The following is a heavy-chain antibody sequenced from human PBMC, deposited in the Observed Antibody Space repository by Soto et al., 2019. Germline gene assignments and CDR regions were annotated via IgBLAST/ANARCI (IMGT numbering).Heavy chain of an antibody. V-gene: IGHV2-5*02. Sequence: QITLKESGPTLVKPTQTLTLTCTFSGFSLSTSGVGVGWIRQPPGKALEWLALIYWDDDKRYSPSLKSRLTINKDISKNQVDLTMTNMDPVDTATYYCAHRPGFRFDYYGSGSPVDYWGQGTLVTVSS. D-gene: IGHD3-10*01. CDR3: AHRPGFRFDYYGSGSPVDY. J-gene: IGHJ4*02. CDR2: IYWDDDK. CDR1: GFSLSTSGVG.